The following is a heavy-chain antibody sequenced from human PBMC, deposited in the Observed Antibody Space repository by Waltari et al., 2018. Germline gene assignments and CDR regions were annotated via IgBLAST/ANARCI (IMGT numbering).Heavy chain of an antibody. J-gene: IGHJ3*01. CDR3: ARAYASGDDAFDL. CDR2: VYPGDSET. CDR1: GYRFTNYW. V-gene: IGHV5-51*01. Sequence: EVQLVQSGAEVKKPGESLKISCKGSGYRFTNYWIGWVRQMPGKGLEWVGFVYPGDSETRYSQSFQGQVTISADKSISTAYMQWSSLRASDTAMYYCARAYASGDDAFDLWGQGTVVTVSS. D-gene: IGHD2-2*01.